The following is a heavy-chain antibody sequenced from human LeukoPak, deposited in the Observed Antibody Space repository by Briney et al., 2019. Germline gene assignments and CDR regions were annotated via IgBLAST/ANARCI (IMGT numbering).Heavy chain of an antibody. V-gene: IGHV4-34*01. CDR3: ARSVIPLDAFDI. Sequence: PSETLSLTCAVYGGSFSGYYWSWIRQPPGKGLEWIGEINHSGSTNYNPSLKSRVTISVDTSKNQFSLKLSSVTAADTAVYYCARSVIPLDAFDIWGQGTMVTVSS. D-gene: IGHD3-16*02. J-gene: IGHJ3*02. CDR2: INHSGST. CDR1: GGSFSGYY.